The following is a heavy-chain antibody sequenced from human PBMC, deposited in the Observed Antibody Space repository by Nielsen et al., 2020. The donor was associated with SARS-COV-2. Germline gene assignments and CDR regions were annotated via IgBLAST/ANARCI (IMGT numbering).Heavy chain of an antibody. CDR2: INWHGGST. CDR1: GFKFDDYP. J-gene: IGHJ5*02. V-gene: IGHV3-20*04. D-gene: IGHD3-16*01. CDR3: ARVTTLTSNWFDP. Sequence: GESLKISCAASGFKFDDYPMSWVRQAPGRGLEWVAGINWHGGSTDYADSVKGRFIISRDNARSSLHLQMNSLRAEDTALYYCARVTTLTSNWFDPWGQGMLVTVYS.